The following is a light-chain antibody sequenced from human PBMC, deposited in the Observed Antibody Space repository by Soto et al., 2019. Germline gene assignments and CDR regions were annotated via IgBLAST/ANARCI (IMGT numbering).Light chain of an antibody. CDR3: CSYAGNAYV. CDR1: SSDVGGYNF. V-gene: IGLV2-11*01. Sequence: QSALTQPRSVSGSPGQSVTISCTGTSSDVGGYNFVTWYQQHPDKAPKRLIYAVSKRPSGVPDHFSGSKSGNTASLTISGLQAEDEADYYCCSYAGNAYVFGTGTKLTVL. J-gene: IGLJ1*01. CDR2: AVS.